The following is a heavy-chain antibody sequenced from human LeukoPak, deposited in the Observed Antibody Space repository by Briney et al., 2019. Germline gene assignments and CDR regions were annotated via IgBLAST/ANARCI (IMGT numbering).Heavy chain of an antibody. CDR3: ARDHGSSSSGNWFDP. CDR2: ISAYNGNT. Sequence: ASVKVSCKASGYTFTSYGISWVRQAPGQGLEWMGWISAYNGNTNYAQKLQGRVTMTTDTSTSTVYMELSSLRSEDTAVYYCARDHGSSSSGNWFDPWGQGTLVTVSS. V-gene: IGHV1-18*01. D-gene: IGHD6-6*01. J-gene: IGHJ5*02. CDR1: GYTFTSYG.